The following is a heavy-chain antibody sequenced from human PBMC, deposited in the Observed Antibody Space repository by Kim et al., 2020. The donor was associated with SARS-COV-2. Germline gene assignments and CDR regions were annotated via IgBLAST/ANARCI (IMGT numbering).Heavy chain of an antibody. D-gene: IGHD2-2*01. V-gene: IGHV1-58*01. CDR2: IVVGSGNT. CDR1: GFTFTSSA. CDR3: AAEGREIVVVPAAPDYYGMDV. J-gene: IGHJ6*02. Sequence: SVKVSCKASGFTFTSSAVQWVRQARGQRLEWIGWIVVGSGNTNYAQKFQERVTITRDMSTSTAYMELSSLRSEDTAVYYCAAEGREIVVVPAAPDYYGMDVWGQGTTVTVSS.